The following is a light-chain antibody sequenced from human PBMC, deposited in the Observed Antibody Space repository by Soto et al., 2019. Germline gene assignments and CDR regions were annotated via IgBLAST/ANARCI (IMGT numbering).Light chain of an antibody. Sequence: EIVLTQSPGALSLSPGERATLSSRASQSVSSSYLAWYQQKPGQAPRLLIYGASSRTTGIPDRFRGSGSGTDFTLTISRLEPEDFAVYYCQQYDSPPWTFGHGTKVEIK. CDR3: QQYDSPPWT. CDR2: GAS. J-gene: IGKJ1*01. V-gene: IGKV3-20*01. CDR1: QSVSSSY.